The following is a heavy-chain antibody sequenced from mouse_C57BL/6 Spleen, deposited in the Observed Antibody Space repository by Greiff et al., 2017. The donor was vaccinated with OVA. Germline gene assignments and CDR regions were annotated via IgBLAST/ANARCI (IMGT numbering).Heavy chain of an antibody. CDR1: GFTFSDYG. D-gene: IGHD1-1*01. J-gene: IGHJ3*01. Sequence: EVKLQESGGGLVKPGGSLKLSCAASGFTFSDYGMHWVRQAPEKGLEWVAYLSSGSSTIYYADTVKGRFTISRDNAKNTLFLQMTSLRAEDTAMYYCARDYYGSLFAYWGQGTLVTVSA. CDR3: ARDYYGSLFAY. V-gene: IGHV5-17*01. CDR2: LSSGSSTI.